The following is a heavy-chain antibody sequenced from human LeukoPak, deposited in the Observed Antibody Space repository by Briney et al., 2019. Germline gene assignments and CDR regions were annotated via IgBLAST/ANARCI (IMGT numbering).Heavy chain of an antibody. J-gene: IGHJ5*02. CDR2: IIPILGIA. V-gene: IGHV1-69*04. Sequence: SVKVSCKASGGTFSSYAISWVRQAPGQGPEWMGRIIPILGIANYAQKFQGRVTITADKSTSTAYMELSSLRSEDTAVYYCAGGYCSGGSCPNWFDPWGQGTLVTVSS. CDR3: AGGYCSGGSCPNWFDP. CDR1: GGTFSSYA. D-gene: IGHD2-15*01.